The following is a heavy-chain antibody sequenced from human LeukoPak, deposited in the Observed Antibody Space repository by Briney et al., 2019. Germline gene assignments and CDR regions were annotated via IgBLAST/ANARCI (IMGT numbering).Heavy chain of an antibody. Sequence: ASVKVSYKASGYTFTSYGISWVRQAPGQGLEWMGWISAYNGNTNYAQKLQGRVTMTTDTSTSTAYMELRSLRSDDTAVYYCARDGVVVPAAMAGSDYWGQGTLVTVSS. J-gene: IGHJ4*02. CDR1: GYTFTSYG. D-gene: IGHD2-2*01. V-gene: IGHV1-18*01. CDR2: ISAYNGNT. CDR3: ARDGVVVPAAMAGSDY.